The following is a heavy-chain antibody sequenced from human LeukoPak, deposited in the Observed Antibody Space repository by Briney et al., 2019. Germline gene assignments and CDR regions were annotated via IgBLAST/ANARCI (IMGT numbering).Heavy chain of an antibody. CDR3: AKAIYYYDSSGSDY. V-gene: IGHV3-9*01. J-gene: IGHJ4*02. D-gene: IGHD3-22*01. CDR1: GFTFDDYA. Sequence: GGSLRLSCAASGFTFDDYAMHWVRQAPGKGLEWVSGISWNSGSIGCADSVKGRFTISRDNAKNSLYLQMNSLRAEDTALYYCAKAIYYYDSSGSDYWGQGTLVTVSS. CDR2: ISWNSGSI.